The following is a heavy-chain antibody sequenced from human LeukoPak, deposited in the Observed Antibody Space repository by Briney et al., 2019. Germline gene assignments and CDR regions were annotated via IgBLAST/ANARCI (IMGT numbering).Heavy chain of an antibody. CDR2: IRSKTHSYAT. D-gene: IGHD3-10*01. J-gene: IGHJ4*02. CDR3: TRLTLDTSGGSGGY. Sequence: GGSLRLSCAASGFTFSGFAMHWVRQASGKGLEWVGRIRSKTHSYATAYAASVKGRFTISRDDSKNTAYLQMNSLTTEDTAVYYCTRLTLDTSGGSGGYWGQGTLVTVSS. CDR1: GFTFSGFA. V-gene: IGHV3-73*01.